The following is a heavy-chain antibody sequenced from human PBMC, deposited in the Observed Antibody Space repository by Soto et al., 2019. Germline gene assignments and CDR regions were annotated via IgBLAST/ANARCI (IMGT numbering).Heavy chain of an antibody. Sequence: SGPTLVNPTQTLTLTCTFSGLSLSTSGVGVGWIRQPPGKALEWLALIYWDDDKRYSPSLKSRLTITKDTSKNQVVLTMTNMDPVDTATYYCVHRRRYSSSYYAGFDYWGQGSLVTVSS. J-gene: IGHJ4*02. D-gene: IGHD6-13*01. CDR1: GLSLSTSGVG. CDR2: IYWDDDK. CDR3: VHRRRYSSSYYAGFDY. V-gene: IGHV2-5*02.